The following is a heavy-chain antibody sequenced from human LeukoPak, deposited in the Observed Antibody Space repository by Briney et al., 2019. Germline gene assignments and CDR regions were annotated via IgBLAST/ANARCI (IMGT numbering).Heavy chain of an antibody. Sequence: SETLSLTCTVSGGSISSYYWSWIRQHPGKGLEWIGYIYYSGSTNYIPSLKSRVTISVDTSKNQFSLKLSSVTAADTAVYYCARHEDGDYAYFDYWGQGTLVTVSS. CDR2: IYYSGST. V-gene: IGHV4-59*08. CDR1: GGSISSYY. CDR3: ARHEDGDYAYFDY. J-gene: IGHJ4*02. D-gene: IGHD4-17*01.